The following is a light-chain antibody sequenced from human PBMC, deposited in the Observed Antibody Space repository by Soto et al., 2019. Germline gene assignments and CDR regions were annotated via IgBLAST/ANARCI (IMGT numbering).Light chain of an antibody. CDR3: CSYAGSSTVYV. CDR2: EVS. J-gene: IGLJ1*01. Sequence: ALTQPASVTGYPGQAITISCTGTSSDVGSYNLVSWYQQHPGKAPKLMIYEVSKRPSGVSNRFSGSKSGNTASLTISGLQAEDEADYYCCSYAGSSTVYVFGTGTKVTVL. V-gene: IGLV2-23*02. CDR1: SSDVGSYNL.